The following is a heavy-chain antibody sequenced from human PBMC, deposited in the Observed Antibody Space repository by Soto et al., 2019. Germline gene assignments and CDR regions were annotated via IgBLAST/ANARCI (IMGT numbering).Heavy chain of an antibody. V-gene: IGHV4-39*01. J-gene: IGHJ4*02. D-gene: IGHD3-22*01. Sequence: SETLSLTCLVSDGSMNRDSSYWVWIRQPPGKGLEWIGVINHSGSTYHNLSLKGRVTMSVDASRNQFSLKLTSMTAADTAVYYCARLGGYVSVGYYYLWDSWGQGTLVTVSS. CDR2: INHSGST. CDR1: DGSMNRDSSY. CDR3: ARLGGYVSVGYYYLWDS.